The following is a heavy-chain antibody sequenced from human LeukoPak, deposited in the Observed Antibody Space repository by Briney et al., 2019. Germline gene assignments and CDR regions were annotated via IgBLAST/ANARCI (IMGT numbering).Heavy chain of an antibody. V-gene: IGHV1-2*02. J-gene: IGHJ4*02. CDR1: GYSFTAYY. Sequence: ASVKVSCKASGYSFTAYYMHWVRQAPGQGLEWMGWINPNSGGTNYAQTFQGRVTLTRDTSISTAYMEMSRLGSDDTAVYYCATVYSSGWYYDYWGQGTLVTVSS. D-gene: IGHD6-19*01. CDR3: ATVYSSGWYYDY. CDR2: INPNSGGT.